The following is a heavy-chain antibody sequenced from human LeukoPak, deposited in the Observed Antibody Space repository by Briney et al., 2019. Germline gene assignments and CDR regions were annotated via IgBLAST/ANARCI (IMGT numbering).Heavy chain of an antibody. D-gene: IGHD3-10*01. Sequence: SETLSLTCAVYGGSFSGYYWSWIRQPPGKGLEWIGEINHSGSTNYNPSLKSRVTISVDTSKNQFSLKLSSVTAADTAVYYCARQPVLLWFGHADYWGQGTLVTVSS. CDR2: INHSGST. V-gene: IGHV4-34*01. CDR3: ARQPVLLWFGHADY. J-gene: IGHJ4*02. CDR1: GGSFSGYY.